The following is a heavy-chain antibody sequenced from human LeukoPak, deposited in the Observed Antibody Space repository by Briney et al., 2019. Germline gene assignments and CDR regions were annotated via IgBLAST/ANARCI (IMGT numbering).Heavy chain of an antibody. CDR1: GDSISRSTYY. J-gene: IGHJ4*02. V-gene: IGHV4-39*02. Sequence: SETLSLTCTVSGDSISRSTYYWAWIRQPPGKGLEWIGSVYYGRSPYYNPSLESRATISVDTSKNHFSLKMSSVTAADTAVYYCARSSGTGIFSYWGQGTLVTVSS. D-gene: IGHD6-25*01. CDR3: ARSSGTGIFSY. CDR2: VYYGRSP.